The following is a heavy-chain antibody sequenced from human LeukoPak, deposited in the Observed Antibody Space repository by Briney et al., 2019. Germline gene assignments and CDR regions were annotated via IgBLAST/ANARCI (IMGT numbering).Heavy chain of an antibody. V-gene: IGHV1-46*01. D-gene: IGHD7-27*01. CDR1: GYTFVNYY. J-gene: IGHJ4*02. CDR3: ARARTGDSDY. Sequence: ASVKVSCKASGYTFVNYYIHWVRQAPGQGLKWMGLINPGGGSTTYSRKFQGRVTMTRDTSTSTVYMELNSLTSEDTAVYFCARARTGDSDYWGQGTLVTVSS. CDR2: INPGGGST.